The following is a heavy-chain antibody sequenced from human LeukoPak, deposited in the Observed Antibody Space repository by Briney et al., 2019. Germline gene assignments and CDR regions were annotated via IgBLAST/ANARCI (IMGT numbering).Heavy chain of an antibody. J-gene: IGHJ4*02. Sequence: SVKVSCKASGGTFSSYAISWVRQAPGQGLEWMGRIIPILGIANYAQKFQGRVTITADKSTTTAYMELSSLRSEDTAVYYCARAQFYCSGGSCYSEFDYWGQGTLVTVSS. D-gene: IGHD2-15*01. CDR3: ARAQFYCSGGSCYSEFDY. CDR2: IIPILGIA. CDR1: GGTFSSYA. V-gene: IGHV1-69*04.